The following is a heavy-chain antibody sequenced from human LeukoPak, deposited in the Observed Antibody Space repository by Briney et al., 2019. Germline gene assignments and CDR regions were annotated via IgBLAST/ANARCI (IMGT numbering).Heavy chain of an antibody. CDR3: ARAPSTMIVADFNWFDP. V-gene: IGHV4-39*07. Sequence: SETLSLTCTVSGASITSSTYYYGWFRQPSGKGLEWIGSIYYSGSTYYNPSLKSRVTISVDTSKNQFSLKLSSVTAADTAVYYCARAPSTMIVADFNWFDPWGQGTLVAVSS. D-gene: IGHD3-22*01. CDR2: IYYSGST. J-gene: IGHJ5*02. CDR1: GASITSSTYY.